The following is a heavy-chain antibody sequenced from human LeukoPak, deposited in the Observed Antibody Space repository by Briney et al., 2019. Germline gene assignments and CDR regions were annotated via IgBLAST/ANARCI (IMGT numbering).Heavy chain of an antibody. CDR3: ARDFDSYSGSYHWTFDC. J-gene: IGHJ4*02. CDR2: TYYRSKWHN. CDR1: GDSVSSNSAA. D-gene: IGHD1-26*01. Sequence: SQTLSLTCAISGDSVSSNSAAWNWIRQSPSRGLEWLGRTYYRSKWHNDYAVSVKSRITINPDTSKNQFSPQLNSVTPEDTAVYYCARDFDSYSGSYHWTFDCWGQGTLVTVSS. V-gene: IGHV6-1*01.